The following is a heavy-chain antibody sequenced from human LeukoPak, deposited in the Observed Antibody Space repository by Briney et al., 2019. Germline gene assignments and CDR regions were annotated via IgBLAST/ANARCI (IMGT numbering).Heavy chain of an antibody. CDR3: AKVLRGVVVPYFDY. Sequence: GGSLRLSCAASGFTFISYGMSWVRQAPGKGLEWVSAVSGSGDRTYYADSVKGRFTVSRDTFKNTLFLKLNNLRADDTALYYCAKVLRGVVVPYFDYWGQGTLVTVSS. D-gene: IGHD3-10*01. J-gene: IGHJ4*02. CDR2: VSGSGDRT. CDR1: GFTFISYG. V-gene: IGHV3-23*01.